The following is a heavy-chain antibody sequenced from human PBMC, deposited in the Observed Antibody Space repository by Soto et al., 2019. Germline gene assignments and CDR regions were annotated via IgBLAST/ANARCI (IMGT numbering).Heavy chain of an antibody. D-gene: IGHD4-17*01. CDR1: GGTFSSYA. CDR2: IIPIFGTA. CDR3: ARAGYGEGKRNYYYYSMDV. V-gene: IGHV1-69*01. J-gene: IGHJ6*02. Sequence: QVQLVQSGAEVKKPGSSVKVSCKASGGTFSSYAICWVRQAPGQGLEWMGGIIPIFGTANYVQKFQGRVKITADETTSTAYMALSSLRTEDTAVYYCARAGYGEGKRNYYYYSMDVWGQGTTVTVSS.